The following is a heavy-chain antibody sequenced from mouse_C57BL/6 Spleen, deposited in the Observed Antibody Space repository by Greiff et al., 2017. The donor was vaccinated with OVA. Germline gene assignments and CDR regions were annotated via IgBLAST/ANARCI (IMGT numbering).Heavy chain of an antibody. CDR2: ISDGVGYT. D-gene: IGHD1-1*01. CDR1: GFPFSSYA. Sequence: EVMLVESGGGLVRPGGSLKLSCAASGFPFSSYAMSWVRQPPEKSLEWVATISDGVGYTSYPANVKGRFTISRDNAKNHLYLQMSHLKSEDTAMYYCARVITTVVAPFDYWGQGTTLTVSS. CDR3: ARVITTVVAPFDY. J-gene: IGHJ2*01. V-gene: IGHV5-4*03.